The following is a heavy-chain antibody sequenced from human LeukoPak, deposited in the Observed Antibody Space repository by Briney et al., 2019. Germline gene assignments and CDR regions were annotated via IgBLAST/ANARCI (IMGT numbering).Heavy chain of an antibody. J-gene: IGHJ4*02. CDR3: TSPDNFVYTAMPLDY. D-gene: IGHD5-18*01. CDR1: GFTFSGSA. V-gene: IGHV3-73*01. Sequence: GGSLKLSCAASGFTFSGSAIHWVRRASGKGLEWVGRIRNKANSYATAYAASVKGRFTISRDDSKNTAYLQMNSLKTEDTAVYYCTSPDNFVYTAMPLDYWGQGTLVTVTS. CDR2: IRNKANSYAT.